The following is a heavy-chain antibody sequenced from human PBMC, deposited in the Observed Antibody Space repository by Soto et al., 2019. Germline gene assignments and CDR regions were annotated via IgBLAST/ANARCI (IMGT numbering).Heavy chain of an antibody. J-gene: IGHJ3*01. CDR2: TYYRSNWFN. V-gene: IGHV6-1*01. D-gene: IGHD1-26*01. Sequence: SQTLSLTCAISGDSVSSNNVAWNWIRQSPSRGLEWLGRTYYRSNWFNDYALSVKSRIIINPDTSKNQFSLHLNSVTLEDTAVYFCVRGAMMGAAEPAFDFWGQGTMVTVSS. CDR1: GDSVSSNNVA. CDR3: VRGAMMGAAEPAFDF.